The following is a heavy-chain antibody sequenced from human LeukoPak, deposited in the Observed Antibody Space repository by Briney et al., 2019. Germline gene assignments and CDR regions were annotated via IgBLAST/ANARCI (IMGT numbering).Heavy chain of an antibody. D-gene: IGHD1-26*01. CDR3: TSGSY. J-gene: IGHJ4*02. CDR1: GFTFGDYA. V-gene: IGHV3-49*04. Sequence: GGSLRLSCTASGFTFGDYAMGWVRQAPGKGLEWVGFIRSKAYGGTTEYAASVKGRFTISRDDSKSIAYLQMNSLKAEDTAVYYCTSGSYGGQGTLVTVSS. CDR2: IRSKAYGGTT.